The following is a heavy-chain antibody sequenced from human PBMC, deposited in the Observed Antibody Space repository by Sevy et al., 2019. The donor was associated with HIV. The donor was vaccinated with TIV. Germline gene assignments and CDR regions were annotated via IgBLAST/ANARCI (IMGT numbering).Heavy chain of an antibody. CDR1: GFTFSSYW. CDR2: IKQDGSEK. J-gene: IGHJ6*03. V-gene: IGHV3-7*01. Sequence: GSLRLSCAASGFTFSSYWMSWVRQAPGKGLEWVANIKQDGSEKYYVDSVKGRFTISRDNAKNSLYLQMNSLRAEDTAVYYCARDYHEWLRGMGYYYYYMDVWGKGTTVTVSS. D-gene: IGHD5-12*01. CDR3: ARDYHEWLRGMGYYYYYMDV.